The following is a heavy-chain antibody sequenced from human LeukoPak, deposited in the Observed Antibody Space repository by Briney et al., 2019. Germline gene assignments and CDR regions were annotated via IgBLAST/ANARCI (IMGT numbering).Heavy chain of an antibody. D-gene: IGHD3-9*01. Sequence: SETLSLTCTVSSGSINTYYWSWIRQPAGQGLEWIGRIYTTGSTNYNPSLKSRVTMSVDTSKNQFFLKLSSVTAADTAVYYCARVSVLTGFFDYWGQGPLVTVSS. V-gene: IGHV4-4*07. J-gene: IGHJ4*02. CDR2: IYTTGST. CDR1: SGSINTYY. CDR3: ARVSVLTGFFDY.